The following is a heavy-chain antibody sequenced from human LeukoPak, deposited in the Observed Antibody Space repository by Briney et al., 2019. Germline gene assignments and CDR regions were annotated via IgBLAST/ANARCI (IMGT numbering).Heavy chain of an antibody. J-gene: IGHJ3*02. CDR2: INPNGGAT. Sequence: GASVKVSCKASEYTFIGYYMHWVRQAHGQGPEWMGWINPNGGATNYAQKCQGRVTMTRGTAISTAYMELSRLRSDDTAVYYWARVRLNAFDIWGQGTMFIVSS. D-gene: IGHD3-16*01. CDR3: ARVRLNAFDI. CDR1: EYTFIGYY. V-gene: IGHV1-2*02.